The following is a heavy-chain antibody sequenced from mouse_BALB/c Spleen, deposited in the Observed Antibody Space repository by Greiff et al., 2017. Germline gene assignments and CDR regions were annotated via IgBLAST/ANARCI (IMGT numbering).Heavy chain of an antibody. Sequence: EVQRVESGGGLVKPGGSLKLSCAASGFTFSDYYMYWVRQTPEKRLEWVATISDGGSYTYYPDSVKGRFTISRDNAKNNLYLQMSSLKSEDTAMYYCARDWGITTYWGQGTLVTVSA. CDR1: GFTFSDYY. CDR2: ISDGGSYT. V-gene: IGHV5-4*02. J-gene: IGHJ3*01. D-gene: IGHD2-4*01. CDR3: ARDWGITTY.